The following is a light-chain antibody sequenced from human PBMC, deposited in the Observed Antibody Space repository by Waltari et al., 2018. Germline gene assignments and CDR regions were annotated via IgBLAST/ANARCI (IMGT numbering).Light chain of an antibody. CDR2: GAS. CDR3: QHYDKWLRYS. V-gene: IGKV3-15*01. CDR1: QRISTN. Sequence: IVMTQSPATLSVSPGERAPLSCRASQRISTNLAWFQEKPGQAPRLLIYGASTRATGVPARFSGSGSGTYFTLVISSLRSEDFAVYYCQHYDKWLRYSFGQGTKVEIK. J-gene: IGKJ2*01.